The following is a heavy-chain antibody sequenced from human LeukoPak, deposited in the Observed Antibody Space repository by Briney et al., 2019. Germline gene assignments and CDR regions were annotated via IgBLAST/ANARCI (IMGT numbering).Heavy chain of an antibody. CDR3: ARETIELWDY. J-gene: IGHJ4*02. CDR2: INPKSGGT. V-gene: IGHV1-2*02. CDR1: GYTFTDYD. D-gene: IGHD3-9*01. Sequence: ASVKVSCKAPGYTFTDYDMHWVRQAPGQGPEWMGWINPKSGGTKYAQKFQGRVTMTRDTSISTVYMELSRLTSDDTAVYYCARETIELWDYWGQGTLVTVSS.